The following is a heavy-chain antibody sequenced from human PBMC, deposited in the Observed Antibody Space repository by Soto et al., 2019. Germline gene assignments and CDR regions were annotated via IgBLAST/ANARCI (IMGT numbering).Heavy chain of an antibody. D-gene: IGHD6-13*01. CDR2: INHSGST. Sequence: SETLSLTCTVSGGSISSGCYYWSWIRQHPGKGLKGIGEINHSGSTNYNPSLKSRVTISVDTSKNQFSLKLSSVTAADTAVYYCAREGSTIAAAGKLTPFDYWGQGTLVTVSS. V-gene: IGHV4-39*07. CDR1: GGSISSGCYY. J-gene: IGHJ4*02. CDR3: AREGSTIAAAGKLTPFDY.